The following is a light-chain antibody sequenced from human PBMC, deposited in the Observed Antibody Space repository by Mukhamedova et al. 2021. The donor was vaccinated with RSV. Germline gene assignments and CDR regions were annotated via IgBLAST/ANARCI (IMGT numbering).Light chain of an antibody. V-gene: IGKV3-15*01. Sequence: YMGKPGQAPRLLIYGASTRATGIPARFSGSGSGTEFTLTISSLLSEDFAVYYCQHYNNWPPWTFGQGTKVEI. CDR2: GAS. J-gene: IGKJ1*01. CDR3: QHYNNWPPWT.